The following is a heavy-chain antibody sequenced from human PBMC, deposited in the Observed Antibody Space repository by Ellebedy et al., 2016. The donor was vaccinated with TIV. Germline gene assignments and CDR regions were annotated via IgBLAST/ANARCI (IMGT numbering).Heavy chain of an antibody. J-gene: IGHJ5*02. Sequence: GSLRLSCTVSGYSISSGFYWGWIRQPPGKGLEWIGNLYHGGFTYYNPSLQSRVTISADTSKNQFSLRLTSVTAADTAVYYCAREDAHDTTTWGQGTLVTVSS. D-gene: IGHD1-14*01. CDR3: AREDAHDTTT. CDR1: GYSISSGFY. CDR2: LYHGGFT. V-gene: IGHV4-38-2*02.